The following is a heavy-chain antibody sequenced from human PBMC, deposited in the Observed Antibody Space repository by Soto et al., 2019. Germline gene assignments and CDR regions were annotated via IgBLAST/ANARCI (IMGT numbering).Heavy chain of an antibody. J-gene: IGHJ4*02. CDR2: IYQSGST. Sequence: SETLSLTCAVSGGSISSGGYSWSWMRQPPGKGLEWIGYIYQSGSTYYNPSLTSRVTISVDRSKNQFSLKLSFVTAADKSVYYCARVTAYWGQGTLVTVSS. V-gene: IGHV4-30-2*01. CDR3: ARVTAY. CDR1: GGSISSGGYS.